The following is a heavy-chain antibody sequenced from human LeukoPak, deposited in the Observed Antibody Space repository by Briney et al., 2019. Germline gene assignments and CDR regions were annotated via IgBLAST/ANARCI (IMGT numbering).Heavy chain of an antibody. CDR3: ARGAQYYYDSSGYYSRIPVVDDWFDP. Sequence: SETLSLTCAVYGGSFSGYYWSWIRQPPGKGLEWIGYIYYSGSTNYNPSLKSRVTISVDTSKNQFSLKLSSVTAADTAVYYCARGAQYYYDSSGYYSRIPVVDDWFDPWGQGTLVTVST. CDR1: GGSFSGYY. J-gene: IGHJ5*02. D-gene: IGHD3-22*01. V-gene: IGHV4-59*01. CDR2: IYYSGST.